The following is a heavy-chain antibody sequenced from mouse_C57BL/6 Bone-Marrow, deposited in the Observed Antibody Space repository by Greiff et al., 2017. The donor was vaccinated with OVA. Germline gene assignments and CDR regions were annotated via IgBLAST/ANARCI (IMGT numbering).Heavy chain of an antibody. CDR3: ARGAY. J-gene: IGHJ3*01. CDR1: GYTFTSYW. V-gene: IGHV1-80*01. Sequence: QVQLQQPGPELVKPGASVKLSCKASGYTFTSYWMHWVKQRPGQGLEWIGQIYPGDGDTNYNGKFKGKATLTADKSSSTAYMHLSSLTSEDSAVYFCARGAYWGQGTLVTVSA. CDR2: IYPGDGDT.